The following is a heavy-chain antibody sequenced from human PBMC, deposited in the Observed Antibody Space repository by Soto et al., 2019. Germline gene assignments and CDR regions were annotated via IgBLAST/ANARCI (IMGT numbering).Heavy chain of an antibody. D-gene: IGHD3-22*01. Sequence: EVHLVESGGGLVQPGGSLRLSCAASEFTFSDHYMDWVRQAPGKGLEWVGRTKNKANSYTTEYAASVKGRFTISRDDSKNSLYRQMNRLKTEDTAVYYCASSLSGYNDWYFDLWGRGTLVTVSS. CDR1: EFTFSDHY. CDR2: TKNKANSYTT. J-gene: IGHJ2*01. V-gene: IGHV3-72*01. CDR3: ASSLSGYNDWYFDL.